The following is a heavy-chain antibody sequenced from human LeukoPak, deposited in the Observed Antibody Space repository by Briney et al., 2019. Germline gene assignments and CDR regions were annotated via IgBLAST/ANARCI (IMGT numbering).Heavy chain of an antibody. V-gene: IGHV3-23*01. CDR3: AKAPGLYSSTWYVLAY. CDR2: ITGSGGGT. J-gene: IGHJ4*02. CDR1: GFSFSSYV. Sequence: GGSLRLSCAAPGFSFSSYVMSWVRQAPGKGLEWVSAITGSGGGTYYADSVKGRFTISRDNSQNTLYLQMNSLRAEDTAKYHCAKAPGLYSSTWYVLAYWGQGTLVTVSS. D-gene: IGHD6-13*01.